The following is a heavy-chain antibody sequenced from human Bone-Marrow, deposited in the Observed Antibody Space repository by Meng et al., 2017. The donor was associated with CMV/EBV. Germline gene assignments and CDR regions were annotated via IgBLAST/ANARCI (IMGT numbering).Heavy chain of an antibody. Sequence: GGSLRLPWSVSGLTLSSYAMHWVRQAPGKGLEWVALISYDGSNKYYADSVKGRFTISRDNSKNTLFNQMKSLRAEDTAIYYCAEEGGSPRNNGMDVWVQGTTVTVSS. CDR1: GLTLSSYA. D-gene: IGHD3-16*01. J-gene: IGHJ6*02. V-gene: IGHV3-30-3*02. CDR2: ISYDGSNK. CDR3: AEEGGSPRNNGMDV.